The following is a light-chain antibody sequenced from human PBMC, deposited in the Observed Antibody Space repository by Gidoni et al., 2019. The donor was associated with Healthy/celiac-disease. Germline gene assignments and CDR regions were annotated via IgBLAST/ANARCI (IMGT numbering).Light chain of an antibody. J-gene: IGLJ2*01. Sequence: QSALTQPRSVSGSPGQSVTISCTGTSSDVGGYNYVSWYQQHPGKAPKIMIYDVSKRPSGVPDRSSGSKSGNTASLTISGLQAEDEADYYCCSYAGSYTHVVFGGGTKLTVL. CDR1: SSDVGGYNY. CDR2: DVS. V-gene: IGLV2-11*01. CDR3: CSYAGSYTHVV.